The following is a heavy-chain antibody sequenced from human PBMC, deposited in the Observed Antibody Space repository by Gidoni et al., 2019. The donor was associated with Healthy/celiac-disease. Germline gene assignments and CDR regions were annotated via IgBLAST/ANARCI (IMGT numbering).Heavy chain of an antibody. CDR2: IKQDGSEK. Sequence: EVQLVESGGGFVQPGGSLRLSCAASGFTFSSYWMRWVRQAPGKGLEWVANIKQDGSEKYYVDSVKGRFTISRDNAKNSLYLQMNSLRAEDTAVYYCARLLCSGGSCYSHYGMDVWGQGTTVTVSS. CDR1: GFTFSSYW. J-gene: IGHJ6*02. D-gene: IGHD2-15*01. CDR3: ARLLCSGGSCYSHYGMDV. V-gene: IGHV3-7*03.